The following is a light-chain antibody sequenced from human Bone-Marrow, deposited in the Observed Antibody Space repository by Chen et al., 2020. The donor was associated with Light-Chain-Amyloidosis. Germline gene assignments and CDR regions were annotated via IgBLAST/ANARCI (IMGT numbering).Light chain of an antibody. CDR3: IQGTHGPPCRGRAP. J-gene: IGKJ5*01. CDR1: QSLVYSDGNTY. V-gene: IGKV2-30*01. Sequence: DVVMTQSPVSLPVTLGQPASISCRSSQSLVYSDGNTYLNWFQQRPGHSPRRLIYKVSNRDSGVPDKLSGSGSGTVFTLKITRVEGEDVGVYHCIQGTHGPPCRGRAPLGHCTRLEIK. CDR2: KVS.